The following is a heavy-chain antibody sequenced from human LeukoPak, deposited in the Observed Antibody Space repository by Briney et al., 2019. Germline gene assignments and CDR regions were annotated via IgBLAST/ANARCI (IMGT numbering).Heavy chain of an antibody. D-gene: IGHD6-13*01. Sequence: GGSLRLSCAASGFTVSSNYMSWVRQAPGKGLEWVSSISTSSSYIYYADSVKGRFTISRDNAKNSLYLQMNSLRAEDTAVYYCARANPAGHVDYWGQGTLVTVSS. J-gene: IGHJ4*02. CDR2: ISTSSSYI. CDR3: ARANPAGHVDY. CDR1: GFTVSSNY. V-gene: IGHV3-21*01.